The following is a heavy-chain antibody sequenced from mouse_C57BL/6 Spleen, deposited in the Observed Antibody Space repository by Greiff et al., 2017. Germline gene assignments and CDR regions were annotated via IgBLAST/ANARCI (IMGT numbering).Heavy chain of an antibody. D-gene: IGHD1-1*01. V-gene: IGHV1-80*01. CDR2: IYPGDGDT. CDR1: GYAFSSYW. J-gene: IGHJ2*01. CDR3: ARVYGSLYYFDY. Sequence: QVQLQQSGAELVKPGASVKISCKASGYAFSSYWMNWVKQRPGKGLEWIGQIYPGDGDTNYNGKFKGKATLTADKSSSTAYMQLSSLTSEDSAVYFCARVYGSLYYFDYWGQGTTLTVSS.